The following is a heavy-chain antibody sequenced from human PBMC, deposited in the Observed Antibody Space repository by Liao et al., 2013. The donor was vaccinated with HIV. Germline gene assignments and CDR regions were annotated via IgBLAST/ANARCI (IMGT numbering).Heavy chain of an antibody. J-gene: IGHJ6*03. V-gene: IGHV4-61*02. CDR2: VNPSGVT. CDR3: ARGLTFDFGTASRFRDYYYMDV. CDR1: GGSISSDDFY. Sequence: VQLQESGPRLVKPAQTLSLTCSVSGGSISSDDFYWTWIRQPAGKGLEWIGRVNPSGVTDYNPSLSSRVTISVDTANNQFSLELNSVTAADTAVYFCARGLTFDFGTASRFRDYYYMDVWGKGTTVSVSS. D-gene: IGHD3/OR15-3a*01.